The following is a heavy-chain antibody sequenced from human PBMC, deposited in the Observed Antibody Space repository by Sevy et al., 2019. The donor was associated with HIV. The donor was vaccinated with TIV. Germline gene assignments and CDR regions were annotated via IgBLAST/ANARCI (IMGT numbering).Heavy chain of an antibody. CDR2: ISNDGSDK. CDR1: GFTFSKIG. V-gene: IGHV3-30*18. J-gene: IGHJ6*02. Sequence: GGSLRLSCAASGFTFSKIGMHWVRQAPGKGLEWVAVISNDGSDKQYADAVKGRFTISRDNSKDTLFLQMNSLRLDDSAVYYCANSRGRFEGSSWLYYYYLMDVWGQGTTVTVSS. CDR3: ANSRGRFEGSSWLYYYYLMDV. D-gene: IGHD6-13*01.